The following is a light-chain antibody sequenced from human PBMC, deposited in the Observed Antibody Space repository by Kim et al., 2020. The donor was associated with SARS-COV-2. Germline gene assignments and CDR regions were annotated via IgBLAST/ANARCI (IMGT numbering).Light chain of an antibody. CDR3: QSADSSGTWV. J-gene: IGLJ3*02. CDR2: KDS. V-gene: IGLV3-25*03. CDR1: ALPKQY. Sequence: SYELTQPPSASVSPGQTARITCSGDALPKQYAYWYQQKPGQAPVLVIYKDSERPSGIPERFSGSSSGTTATLTISGVLAEDEADYYCQSADSSGTWVFGGGTQLTVL.